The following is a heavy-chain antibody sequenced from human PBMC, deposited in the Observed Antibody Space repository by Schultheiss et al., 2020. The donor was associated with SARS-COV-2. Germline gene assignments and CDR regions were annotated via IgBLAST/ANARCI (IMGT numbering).Heavy chain of an antibody. D-gene: IGHD3-10*01. CDR2: ISSDGGRT. CDR1: GFTFSSYP. CDR3: AKTSRESLYYYYGMDV. V-gene: IGHV3-64*04. Sequence: GESLKISCSASGFTFSSYPMHWVRQAPGEGLEYVSAISSDGGRTYFADSVKDRFIMSRDNFRNTLYLQMNSLRAEDTAVYYCAKTSRESLYYYYGMDVWGQGTTGTVSS. J-gene: IGHJ6*02.